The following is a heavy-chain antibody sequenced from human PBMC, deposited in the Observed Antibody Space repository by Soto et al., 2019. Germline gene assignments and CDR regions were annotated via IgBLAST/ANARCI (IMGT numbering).Heavy chain of an antibody. Sequence: GASVKVSCKASGGTFSSYAISWVRQAPGQGLEWMGGIIPIFGTANYAQKFQGRVTITADESTSTAYMELSSLRSEDTAVYYCARMDVDTAMVNDYWGQGTLVTVS. CDR2: IIPIFGTA. CDR1: GGTFSSYA. D-gene: IGHD5-18*01. V-gene: IGHV1-69*13. J-gene: IGHJ4*02. CDR3: ARMDVDTAMVNDY.